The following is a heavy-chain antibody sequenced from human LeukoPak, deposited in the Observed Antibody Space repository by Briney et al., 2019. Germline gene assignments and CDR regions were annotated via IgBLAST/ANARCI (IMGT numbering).Heavy chain of an antibody. D-gene: IGHD2-2*01. CDR2: MYNIGTT. CDR1: GFTFSSYW. J-gene: IGHJ4*02. CDR3: AKDSEVVPAAIDY. V-gene: IGHV3-66*01. Sequence: PGGSLRLSCAASGFTFSSYWMSWVRQAPGKGLEWVSVMYNIGTTYHADSVKGRFTISRDNSKNTVYLQMNSLRAEDTAVYYCAKDSEVVPAAIDYWGQGTLVTVSS.